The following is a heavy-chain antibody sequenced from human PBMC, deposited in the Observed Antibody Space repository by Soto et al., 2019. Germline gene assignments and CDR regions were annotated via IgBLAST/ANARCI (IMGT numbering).Heavy chain of an antibody. Sequence: PSETLSLTCAVSGGSISSSNWWSWVRQPPGKGLEWIGEINHSGSTNYNPSLKSRVTISVDTSKNQFSLKLSSVTAADTAVYYCARGLDYDFWSGFTYYYYYGMDVWGQGTTVTV. CDR1: GGSISSSNW. D-gene: IGHD3-3*01. CDR2: INHSGST. J-gene: IGHJ6*02. CDR3: ARGLDYDFWSGFTYYYYYGMDV. V-gene: IGHV4-4*02.